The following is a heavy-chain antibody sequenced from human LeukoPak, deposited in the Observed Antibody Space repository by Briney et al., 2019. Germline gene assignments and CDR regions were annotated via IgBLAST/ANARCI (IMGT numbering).Heavy chain of an antibody. J-gene: IGHJ4*02. V-gene: IGHV3-48*03. CDR3: ARVGLYFDY. Sequence: GGSLRLSCAASGFTFSSYEMNWVRQAPGKGLEWVSYISSSGTTIYYADSVKGRFTISRDNAKNSLYLQMNSLRAEDTAVYYCARVGLYFDYWGQETLVTVSS. CDR1: GFTFSSYE. CDR2: ISSSGTTI.